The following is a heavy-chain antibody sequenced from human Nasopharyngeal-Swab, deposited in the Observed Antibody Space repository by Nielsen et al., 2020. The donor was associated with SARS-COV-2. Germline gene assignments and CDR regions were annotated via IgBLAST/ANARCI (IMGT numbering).Heavy chain of an antibody. CDR3: ARDGRWLQLLYYYYGMDV. J-gene: IGHJ6*04. Sequence: ASVKVSCKASGYTFTSYDINWVRQATGQGLEWMGWMNPNSGNTGYAQKFQGRVTMTRNTSISTAYMELSSLRSEDTAVYYCARDGRWLQLLYYYYGMDVWGKGTTVTVSS. D-gene: IGHD5-24*01. CDR2: MNPNSGNT. V-gene: IGHV1-8*01. CDR1: GYTFTSYD.